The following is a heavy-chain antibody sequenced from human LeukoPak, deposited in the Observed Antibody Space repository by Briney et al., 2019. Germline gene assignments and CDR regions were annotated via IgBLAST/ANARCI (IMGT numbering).Heavy chain of an antibody. D-gene: IGHD5-18*01. CDR1: GFTLSSYA. J-gene: IGHJ4*02. CDR3: ARTARHLDY. Sequence: RQSRRLSCAASGFTLSSYAISWVRQAPGEGLEWVSAISGSGGSTYYADSVRGRFTISRDNAKNLLYLQMNDLRLEDTAVYYCARTARHLDYWGQGTLVTVSS. CDR2: ISGSGGST. V-gene: IGHV3-23*01.